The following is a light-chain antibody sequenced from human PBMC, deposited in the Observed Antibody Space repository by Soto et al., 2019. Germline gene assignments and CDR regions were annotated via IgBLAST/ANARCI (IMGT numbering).Light chain of an antibody. V-gene: IGKV3-20*01. CDR1: QSVSRNF. J-gene: IGKJ1*01. CDR2: GAS. Sequence: EIVLAQSPGTLSLSRGERATLSWRASQSVSRNFLAWYQQKPGQAPWLLIYGASNRAGGVPDRFSGSGSETDFTLTISRLEPEDFAVYYCQQYGSSPRTFGQGTKVDIK. CDR3: QQYGSSPRT.